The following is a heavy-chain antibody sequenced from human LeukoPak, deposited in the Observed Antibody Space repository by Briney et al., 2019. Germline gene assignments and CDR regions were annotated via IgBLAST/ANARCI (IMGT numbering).Heavy chain of an antibody. V-gene: IGHV3-23*01. J-gene: IGHJ5*02. CDR1: GFTFSSYA. CDR3: AKDPDSGYELNWFDP. CDR2: ISGSGGST. Sequence: GGSLRLSCAASGFTFSSYAMSWVRQAPGKGLEWVSAISGSGGSTYYTDSVKGRFTISRDNSKNTLYLQMNSLRAEDTAVYYCAKDPDSGYELNWFDPWGQGTLVTVSS. D-gene: IGHD5-12*01.